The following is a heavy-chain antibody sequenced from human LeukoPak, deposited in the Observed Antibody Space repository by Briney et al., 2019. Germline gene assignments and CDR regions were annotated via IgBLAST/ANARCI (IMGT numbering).Heavy chain of an antibody. CDR1: GVSITSHS. V-gene: IGHV4-59*11. D-gene: IGHD6-19*01. CDR2: SYYSGTT. CDR3: ARRPSSGRRYFDY. J-gene: IGHJ4*02. Sequence: SETLSLTCNVSGVSITSHSWNWIRQSPGKGLEWIGYSYYSGTTNYSPSLKSRVTISLDTSKNQISLKLTSVTAADTAVYYCARRPSSGRRYFDYWGQGTLVTVSS.